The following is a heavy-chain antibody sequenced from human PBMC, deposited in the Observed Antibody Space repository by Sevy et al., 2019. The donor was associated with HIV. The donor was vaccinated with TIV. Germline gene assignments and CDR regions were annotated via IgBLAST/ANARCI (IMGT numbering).Heavy chain of an antibody. J-gene: IGHJ3*02. Sequence: GGSLRLSCAASGFTFNLYSMNYVRQVPGRGLEWVSSISSTSSYIFYGASVKGRFTISRDNTKNSLYLQMNSLRAEDTAVYYCARGADDRVGALDIWGQGTMVTVSS. CDR1: GFTFNLYS. CDR2: ISSTSSYI. CDR3: ARGADDRVGALDI. V-gene: IGHV3-21*01.